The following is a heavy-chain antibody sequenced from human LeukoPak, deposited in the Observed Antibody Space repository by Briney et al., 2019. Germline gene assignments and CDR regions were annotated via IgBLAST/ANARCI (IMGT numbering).Heavy chain of an antibody. Sequence: ASVKVSCKASGYTFTSYAMNWVRQAPGQGLEWMGWINPNSGGTNYAQKFQGRVTMTRDTSISTAYMELSRLRSDDTAVYYCASFYYDSSGSIDYWGQGTLVTVSS. CDR1: GYTFTSYA. CDR2: INPNSGGT. J-gene: IGHJ4*02. CDR3: ASFYYDSSGSIDY. V-gene: IGHV1-2*02. D-gene: IGHD3-22*01.